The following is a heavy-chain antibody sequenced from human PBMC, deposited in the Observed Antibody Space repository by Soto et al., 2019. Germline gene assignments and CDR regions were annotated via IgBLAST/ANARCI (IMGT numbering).Heavy chain of an antibody. J-gene: IGHJ4*02. Sequence: QVQLVQSGAEVKKPGSSVKVSCKASGGTFSSYAISWVRQAPGQGLEWMGGIIPIFGTANYAQKFQGRVTSHADESTSTAYMELSSLRSEDTAVYYCARVAREPPQGGFDYWGKGPLVTVAS. D-gene: IGHD1-26*01. CDR3: ARVAREPPQGGFDY. CDR2: IIPIFGTA. CDR1: GGTFSSYA. V-gene: IGHV1-69*01.